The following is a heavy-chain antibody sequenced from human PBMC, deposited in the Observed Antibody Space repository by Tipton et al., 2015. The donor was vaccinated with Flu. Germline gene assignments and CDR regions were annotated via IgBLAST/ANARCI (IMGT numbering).Heavy chain of an antibody. CDR3: VREWGDAFDI. Sequence: TLSLTCTVSGGSISSHYWSWIRQPPGKGLEWIGYIYYSGSISYNPSLKSRVTISVDTSKNQFSLKLSSVTAADTAVYCCVREWGDAFDIWGQGTMVTVSS. V-gene: IGHV4-59*11. D-gene: IGHD3-16*01. CDR2: IYYSGSI. J-gene: IGHJ3*02. CDR1: GGSISSHY.